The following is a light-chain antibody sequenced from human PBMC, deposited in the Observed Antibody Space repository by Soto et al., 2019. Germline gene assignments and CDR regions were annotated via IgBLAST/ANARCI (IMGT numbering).Light chain of an antibody. CDR1: QSISNW. J-gene: IGKJ2*01. V-gene: IGKV1-5*03. CDR2: RAS. CDR3: QQYSTYSHT. Sequence: DIQMTQSPSTLSASVGDRVTITCRASQSISNWLAWYQQKPGKAPKLLIYRASALESGVPSRCSGSGSGTEFTLTISSLQPDDFATYYCQQYSTYSHTFGQGAKLEI.